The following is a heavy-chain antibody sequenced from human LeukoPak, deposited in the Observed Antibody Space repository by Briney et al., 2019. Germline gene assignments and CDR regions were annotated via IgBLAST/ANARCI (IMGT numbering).Heavy chain of an antibody. V-gene: IGHV4-34*01. CDR1: GGSFSGYY. CDR3: ARGKDRGVFDI. CDR2: INHSGST. Sequence: PSETLSLTCAVYGGSFSGYYWSWIRQPPGKGLEWIGEINHSGSTNYNPSLKSRVTTSVDTSKNQFSLKLSSVTAADTAVYYCARGKDRGVFDIWGQGTMVTVSS. D-gene: IGHD3-10*01. J-gene: IGHJ3*02.